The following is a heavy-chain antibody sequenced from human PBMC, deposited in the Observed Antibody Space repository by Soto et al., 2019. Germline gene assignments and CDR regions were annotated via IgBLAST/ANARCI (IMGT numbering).Heavy chain of an antibody. V-gene: IGHV3-48*03. Sequence: EVQLVDSGGGLVQPGGSLRLSCAASGFSFSSYDMNWVRQAPGKGLEWVSHITASGTTAYYSDSVRGRFTISRDNARKSLYLQMNSLRAEDTAVYYCGRSFDSSVYFSYWAQGTLVTVSS. CDR2: ITASGTTA. D-gene: IGHD3-22*01. CDR1: GFSFSSYD. CDR3: GRSFDSSVYFSY. J-gene: IGHJ4*02.